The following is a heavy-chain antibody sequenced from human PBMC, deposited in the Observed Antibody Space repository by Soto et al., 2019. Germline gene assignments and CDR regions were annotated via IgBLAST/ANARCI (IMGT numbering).Heavy chain of an antibody. CDR3: ARGEDAFFYYGLDV. J-gene: IGHJ6*02. Sequence: PSETLSLTCTGSGGSITSSYWSWIRRPPGKGLEWIAYIYDTGISGYTPSTSYNPSLKSRVTMSVDTSKSRFSLKLTSVTAADTAVYYCARGEDAFFYYGLDVWGQGITVTVSS. V-gene: IGHV4-59*01. CDR2: IYDTGISGYTPST. CDR1: GGSITSSY.